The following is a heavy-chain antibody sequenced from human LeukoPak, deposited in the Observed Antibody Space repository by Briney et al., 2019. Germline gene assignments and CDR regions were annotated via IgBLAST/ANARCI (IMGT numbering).Heavy chain of an antibody. J-gene: IGHJ4*02. CDR3: ARRAGAYTHPYDY. Sequence: SGGSLRLSCAASGFTFSSYSMNWVRQAPGEGLEWGSFIYSAGSTHYSDSMKRRFTIYIDNSKNTMYLQMNSLSAEDTAVYYCARRAGAYTHPYDYWGQGTLVTVS. CDR2: IYSAGST. V-gene: IGHV3-53*01. CDR1: GFTFSSYS. D-gene: IGHD3-16*01.